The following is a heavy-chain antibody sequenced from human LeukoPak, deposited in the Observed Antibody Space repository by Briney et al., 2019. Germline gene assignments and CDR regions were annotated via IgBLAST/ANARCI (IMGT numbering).Heavy chain of an antibody. V-gene: IGHV1-24*01. J-gene: IGHJ4*02. CDR1: GYSLTDLS. CDR3: AAGGIYSLLDY. Sequence: ASVKVSCKVSGYSLTDLSMNWVRQAPGNGLELMGGFDPEHREAIYAQKFQGRVTMTKDTSTSTAYMELSSLRAEDTAVYYCAAGGIYSLLDYWGQGALVTVSS. CDR2: FDPEHREA. D-gene: IGHD1-26*01.